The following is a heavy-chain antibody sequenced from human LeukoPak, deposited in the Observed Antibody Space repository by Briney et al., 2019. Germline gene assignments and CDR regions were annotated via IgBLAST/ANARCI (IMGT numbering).Heavy chain of an antibody. CDR3: ARHAYCGGDCYRYFDY. CDR2: IYYSGST. CDR1: GGSISSYY. Sequence: SETLSLTCTVSGGSISSYYWSWIRQPPGKGREWIGYIYYSGSTNYNPSLQSRVTISVDPSKSQFSLKLSSVTAADTAVYYCARHAYCGGDCYRYFDYWGQGTLVSVSS. V-gene: IGHV4-59*08. J-gene: IGHJ4*02. D-gene: IGHD2-21*02.